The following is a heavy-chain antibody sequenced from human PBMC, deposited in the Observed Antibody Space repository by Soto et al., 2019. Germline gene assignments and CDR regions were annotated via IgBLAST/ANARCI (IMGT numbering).Heavy chain of an antibody. CDR3: ARGDGRGSSGFYYYYGMDV. J-gene: IGHJ6*02. V-gene: IGHV1-46*01. CDR1: GFTFTNYF. Sequence: QVQLVQSGAEVKKPGASVKVSCKASGFTFTNYFFHWVRQAPRQGLEWMGIISPYDGSTIYVQSLQGRVTMTSDTSTSTVYMELSSLRSEDTAVYYCARGDGRGSSGFYYYYGMDVWGHGTTVTVSS. D-gene: IGHD6-25*01. CDR2: ISPYDGST.